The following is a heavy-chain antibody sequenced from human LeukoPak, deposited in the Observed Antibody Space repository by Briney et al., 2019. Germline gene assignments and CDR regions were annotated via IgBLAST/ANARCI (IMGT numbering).Heavy chain of an antibody. CDR3: ASHPYLPALDY. Sequence: PSETLSLTCTVSGGSISSGSYYWGWIRQPPGKGLEWIGSIYYSGSTYYNPSLKSRVTISVDTSKNQFSLKLSSVTAAGTAVYYCASHPYLPALDYWGQGTLVTVSS. CDR1: GGSISSGSYY. D-gene: IGHD5/OR15-5a*01. V-gene: IGHV4-39*07. CDR2: IYYSGST. J-gene: IGHJ4*02.